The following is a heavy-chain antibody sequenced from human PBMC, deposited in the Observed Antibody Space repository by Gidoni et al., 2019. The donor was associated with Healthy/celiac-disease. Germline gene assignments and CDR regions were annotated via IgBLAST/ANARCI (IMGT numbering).Heavy chain of an antibody. D-gene: IGHD3-22*01. CDR2: IYYSGST. V-gene: IGHV4-59*01. CDR3: ARGADYYDSSGYHGDPEHWYFDL. Sequence: QVQLQESGPGLVKPSETLSLTCTVAGCSISSSHWSWIRQPPGKGLEWIGYIYYSGSTNYNPSLKSRVTISVDTSKNQFSLKLSSVTAADTAVYYCARGADYYDSSGYHGDPEHWYFDLWGRGTLVTVSS. J-gene: IGHJ2*01. CDR1: GCSISSSH.